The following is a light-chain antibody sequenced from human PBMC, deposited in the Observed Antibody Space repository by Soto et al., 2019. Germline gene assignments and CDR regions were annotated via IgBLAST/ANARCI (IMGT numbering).Light chain of an antibody. V-gene: IGKV3-20*01. CDR2: GAS. CDR1: QSVRSSY. CDR3: QHYGSPLT. Sequence: IGYTQSPGTLSLSPGGRATLSCRASQSVRSSYLAWYQQRPGQAPRLLIFGASFRATGIPDRFSGSGSGTDFTLTISRLEPEDFAVYYCQHYGSPLTFGGGTKVDIK. J-gene: IGKJ4*01.